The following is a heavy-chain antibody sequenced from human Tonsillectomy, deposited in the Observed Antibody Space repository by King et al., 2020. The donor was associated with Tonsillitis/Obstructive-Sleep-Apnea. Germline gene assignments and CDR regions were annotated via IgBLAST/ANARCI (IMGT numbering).Heavy chain of an antibody. CDR2: IYFSGST. J-gene: IGHJ1*01. CDR3: ASRTTVVTPGYFQH. Sequence: QLQESGPGLVKPSETLSLTCTVSGGSISSYHWSWIRQPPGKRLEWIGYIYFSGSTNYNPSLKSRVTISVDTSRNQFFLKLTSVTAADTAVYYCASRTTVVTPGYFQHWGQGTLVTVSS. V-gene: IGHV4-59*08. D-gene: IGHD4-23*01. CDR1: GGSISSYH.